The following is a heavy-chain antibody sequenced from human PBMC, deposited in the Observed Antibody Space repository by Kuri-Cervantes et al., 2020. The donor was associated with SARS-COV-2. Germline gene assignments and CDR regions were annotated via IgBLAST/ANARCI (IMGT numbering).Heavy chain of an antibody. CDR3: SRNFWAGYWPFDY. CDR2: IRSKAYGETT. CDR1: AFTFDDYA. J-gene: IGHJ4*02. D-gene: IGHD3/OR15-3a*01. V-gene: IGHV3-49*03. Sequence: GGSLRLSCTTSAFTFDDYALAWFRQAPGKGLEWVGFIRSKAYGETTEYAASVKGRFSISRDDSESIAYLQMNSLKTEDTAVYYRSRNFWAGYWPFDYWGQGTLVTVSS.